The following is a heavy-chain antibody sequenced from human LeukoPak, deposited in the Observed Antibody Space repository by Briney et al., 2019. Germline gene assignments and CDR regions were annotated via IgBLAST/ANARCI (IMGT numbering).Heavy chain of an antibody. CDR2: TYYRSRWYN. V-gene: IGHV6-1*01. D-gene: IGHD6-13*01. CDR3: ARGSSSNSWYFDY. CDR1: GDSVSSNSAT. J-gene: IGHJ4*02. Sequence: SQTLSLTCAISGDSVSSNSATWTWIRQSPSRGLEWLGRTYYRSRWYNDYAVSVKSRIVINPDTSKNQFSLQLNSVTPEDTAVYYCARGSSSNSWYFDYWGQGNLVTVSS.